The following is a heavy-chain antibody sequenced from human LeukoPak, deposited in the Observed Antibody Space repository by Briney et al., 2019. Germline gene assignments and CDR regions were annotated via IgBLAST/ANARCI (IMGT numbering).Heavy chain of an antibody. V-gene: IGHV1-18*01. CDR2: ISAYNGNT. Sequence: GASVTVSCKASGYTFTSYGISWVRQPPGQGLEWMGWISAYNGNTNYAQKLQGRVTMTTDTSTNTAYMELMSLRSDDTAVYYCARIPPDYDFWSGSNWGQGTLVTVSS. CDR1: GYTFTSYG. J-gene: IGHJ4*02. D-gene: IGHD3-3*01. CDR3: ARIPPDYDFWSGSN.